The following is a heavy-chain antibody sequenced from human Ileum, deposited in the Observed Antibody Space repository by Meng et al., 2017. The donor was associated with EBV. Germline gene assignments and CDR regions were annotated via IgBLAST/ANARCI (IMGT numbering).Heavy chain of an antibody. CDR1: GYSISSTNV. CDR2: IYYSGST. V-gene: IGHV4-28*01. Sequence: VQRKESGPGLVVPSDHLSLTRAGSGYSISSTNVGGWIRQPTGKGLEWIGYIYYSGSTSYNPSLKSRVTMSVDTSKNQFSLNLNSVTAVDTAVYYCAINVPGTSAYYDWGQGTLVTVSS. CDR3: AINVPGTSAYYD. D-gene: IGHD3-22*01. J-gene: IGHJ4*02.